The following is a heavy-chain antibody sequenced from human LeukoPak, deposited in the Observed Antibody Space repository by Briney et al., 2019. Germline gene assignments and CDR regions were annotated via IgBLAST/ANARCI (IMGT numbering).Heavy chain of an antibody. J-gene: IGHJ4*02. CDR3: ATFGLVAALDL. D-gene: IGHD5-12*01. CDR2: INPAGSET. CDR1: GSSFNAYW. V-gene: IGHV3-7*01. Sequence: GGSLRLSCAASGSSFNAYWMAWVRQAPGTGLEWVANINPAGSETFHVDPVKGRFSISRDHAKNLVYLQMNSLRAEDTAVYYCATFGLVAALDLWGQGTLVTVSS.